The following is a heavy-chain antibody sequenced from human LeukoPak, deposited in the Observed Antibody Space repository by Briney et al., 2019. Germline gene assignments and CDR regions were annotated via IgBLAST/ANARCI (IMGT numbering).Heavy chain of an antibody. CDR2: ISAYNGNT. D-gene: IGHD6-6*01. J-gene: IGHJ5*02. Sequence: ASVKVSCKASGYTFTSYGISWARQAPGQGLEWMGWISAYNGNTNYAQKLQGRVTMTTDISTSTAYMELRSLRSDDTAVYYCARTSIAARPDWFDPWGQGTLVTVSS. CDR1: GYTFTSYG. V-gene: IGHV1-18*01. CDR3: ARTSIAARPDWFDP.